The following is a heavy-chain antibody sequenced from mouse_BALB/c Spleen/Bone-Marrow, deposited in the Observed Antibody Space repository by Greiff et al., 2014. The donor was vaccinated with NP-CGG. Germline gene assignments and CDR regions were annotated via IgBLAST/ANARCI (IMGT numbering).Heavy chain of an antibody. CDR1: GYTFTSYW. Sequence: VQLQQSGDELVRPGASVKVSCKASGYTFTSYWINWVKQRPGQGLEWIGNIYPSDSYTNYNQNFKDKATLTVDKSSSTAYMQLSSPTSEDSAVYYCTRQYGNYYAMDYWGQGTSVTVSS. CDR2: IYPSDSYT. CDR3: TRQYGNYYAMDY. J-gene: IGHJ4*01. V-gene: IGHV1S126*01. D-gene: IGHD2-10*02.